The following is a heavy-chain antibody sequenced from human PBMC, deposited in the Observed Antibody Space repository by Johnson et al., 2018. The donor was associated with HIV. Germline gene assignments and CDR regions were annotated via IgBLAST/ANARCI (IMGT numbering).Heavy chain of an antibody. CDR3: AKAGAVAGPGIDAFDI. CDR1: GFAFSSYG. D-gene: IGHD6-19*01. J-gene: IGHJ3*02. CDR2: ISYDGSNK. Sequence: QVLLVESRGGVVQPGRSLRLSCAASGFAFSSYGMHWVRQAPGKGLEWVALISYDGSNKYYADSVKGRFTISSDNSKNTLYLQMNSRRAEDTAVYYCAKAGAVAGPGIDAFDIWGQGTMVTVSS. V-gene: IGHV3-30*18.